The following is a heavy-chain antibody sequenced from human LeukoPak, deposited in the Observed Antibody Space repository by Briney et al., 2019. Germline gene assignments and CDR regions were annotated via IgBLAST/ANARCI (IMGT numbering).Heavy chain of an antibody. D-gene: IGHD3-22*01. Sequence: ASVKVSCKASGYTFTAYYMHWVRQAPGQGLEWMGWINPNSGGTNYAQKFQGRVTMTRDTSISTAYMELSRLRSDDTAVYYCARDYYDSSGFGAFDIWGQGTVVTVSP. CDR1: GYTFTAYY. CDR3: ARDYYDSSGFGAFDI. V-gene: IGHV1-2*02. J-gene: IGHJ3*02. CDR2: INPNSGGT.